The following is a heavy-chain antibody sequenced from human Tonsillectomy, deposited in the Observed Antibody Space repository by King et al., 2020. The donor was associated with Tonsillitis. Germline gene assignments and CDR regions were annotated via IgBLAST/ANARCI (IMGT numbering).Heavy chain of an antibody. V-gene: IGHV3-74*01. Sequence: VQLVESGGGLVQPGESLRLSCAASGFTFSSYWMHWVRQAPGKGLVWVSRIKSDGSTVYADSVRGRFTIPRDNPRNTLYLQMNSLGAEDTAIYYCARVFPNDWYFDLWGRGTLVTVSS. CDR2: IKSDGST. J-gene: IGHJ2*01. CDR3: ARVFPNDWYFDL. CDR1: GFTFSSYW.